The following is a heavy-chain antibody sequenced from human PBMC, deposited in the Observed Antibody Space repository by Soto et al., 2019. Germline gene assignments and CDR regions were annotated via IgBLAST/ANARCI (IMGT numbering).Heavy chain of an antibody. CDR3: ARGFAIDWYTYYFDY. Sequence: SETLSLTYTVSGASISGYHWSWIRQPPEKGLKCLGYISYSGATNYNPSLKSRVTMSIDTSKNQFSLQLNSVTAADTAVYYCARGFAIDWYTYYFDYWGQGPLVTVSS. J-gene: IGHJ4*02. CDR1: GASISGYH. CDR2: ISYSGAT. D-gene: IGHD3-9*01. V-gene: IGHV4-59*08.